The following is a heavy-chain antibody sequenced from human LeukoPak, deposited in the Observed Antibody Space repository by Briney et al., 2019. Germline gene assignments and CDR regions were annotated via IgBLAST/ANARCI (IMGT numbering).Heavy chain of an antibody. Sequence: SETLSLTCAVYGGSFSGYYWSWIRQPPGKGLEWIGYIYHSGSTYYNPSLKSRVTISVDRSKNQFSLKLSSVTAADTAVYYCARESSGYYYWGQGTLVTVSS. CDR3: ARESSGYYY. D-gene: IGHD3-22*01. CDR1: GGSFSGYY. J-gene: IGHJ4*02. CDR2: IYHSGST. V-gene: IGHV4-34*01.